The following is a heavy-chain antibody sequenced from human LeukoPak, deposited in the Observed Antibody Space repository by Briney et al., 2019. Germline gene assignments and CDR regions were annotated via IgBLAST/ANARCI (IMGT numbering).Heavy chain of an antibody. CDR1: GFTFGDYA. Sequence: GGSLRLSCTASGFTFGDYAMSWVRQAPGKGLEWVGFIRSKAYGGRTEYAASVKGRFTISRDDSKGIAYLQMNSLKTEDTAVYYCTRGGGYDYTGIDYWGQGTLVTVSS. D-gene: IGHD5-12*01. J-gene: IGHJ4*02. CDR3: TRGGGYDYTGIDY. V-gene: IGHV3-49*04. CDR2: IRSKAYGGRT.